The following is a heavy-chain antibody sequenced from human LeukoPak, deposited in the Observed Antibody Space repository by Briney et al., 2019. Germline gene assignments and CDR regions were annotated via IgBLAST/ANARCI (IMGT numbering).Heavy chain of an antibody. CDR3: ARGRQQLVRGQAFDY. CDR1: GGSFSGYY. D-gene: IGHD6-13*01. Sequence: PSETLSLTCAVYGGSFSGYYWSWIRQPPGKGLEWIGEINHSGSTNYNPSLKSRVTISVDTSKNQFSLKLSSVTAADTAVYYCARGRQQLVRGQAFDYWSQGTLVTVSS. V-gene: IGHV4-34*01. CDR2: INHSGST. J-gene: IGHJ4*02.